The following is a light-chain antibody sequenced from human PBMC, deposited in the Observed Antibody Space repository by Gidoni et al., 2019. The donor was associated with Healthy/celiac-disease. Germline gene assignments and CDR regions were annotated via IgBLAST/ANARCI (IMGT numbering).Light chain of an antibody. V-gene: IGKV2-28*01. J-gene: IGKJ5*01. CDR2: LGS. CDR1: QSLLHSNGYTY. CDR3: MQALQTPIT. Sequence: DIVMTHSPLSLPVTPGEPASISCRSSQSLLHSNGYTYLDWYLQKPGQSPQLLIYLGSNRASGVPDRFSGSGSGTDFTLKISRVEAEDVGVYYCMQALQTPITFGQGTRLEIK.